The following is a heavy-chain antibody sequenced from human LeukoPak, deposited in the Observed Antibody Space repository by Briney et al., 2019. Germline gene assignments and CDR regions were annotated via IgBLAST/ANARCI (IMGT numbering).Heavy chain of an antibody. CDR3: ARQYYYDSGRYLDY. J-gene: IGHJ4*02. D-gene: IGHD3-10*01. Sequence: GGSLRLSCAASRFTFSSYAMSWVRQAPGKGLEWVSAISGSGGRTYYADSVKGRFTISRDNSKNTLFMQMNSLRVEDTAVYFCARQYYYDSGRYLDYWGQGTLVTVSS. V-gene: IGHV3-23*01. CDR1: RFTFSSYA. CDR2: ISGSGGRT.